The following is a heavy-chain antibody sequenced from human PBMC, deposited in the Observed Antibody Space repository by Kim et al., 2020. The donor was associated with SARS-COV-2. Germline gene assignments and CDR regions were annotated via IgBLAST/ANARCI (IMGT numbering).Heavy chain of an antibody. V-gene: IGHV3-23*01. Sequence: ANSGKGRFTSSRDDSKNTVFLQMNSLRAEDTAVYYCAKATSASCYSAGDCWGQGTLVTVSS. D-gene: IGHD2-2*02. CDR3: AKATSASCYSAGDC. J-gene: IGHJ4*02.